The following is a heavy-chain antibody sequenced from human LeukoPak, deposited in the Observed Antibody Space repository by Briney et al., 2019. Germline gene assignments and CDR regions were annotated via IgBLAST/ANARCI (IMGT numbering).Heavy chain of an antibody. CDR2: IKQDGSEK. V-gene: IGHV3-7*01. J-gene: IGHJ4*02. Sequence: GGSLILCCAASGFTFSSYWMSWVRQAPGKGLEWVANIKQDGSEKYYVDSVKCRFTISRDNAKNALYLQMNSLRAEDTAVYYCARVGNGYSYGSWGQGTLVTVSS. CDR3: ARVGNGYSYGS. D-gene: IGHD5-18*01. CDR1: GFTFSSYW.